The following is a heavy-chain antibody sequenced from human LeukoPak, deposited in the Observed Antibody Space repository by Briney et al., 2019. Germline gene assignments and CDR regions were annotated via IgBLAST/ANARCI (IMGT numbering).Heavy chain of an antibody. D-gene: IGHD5-12*01. CDR3: ARGALGNSGYDAFDY. CDR1: GFTVSSHY. CDR2: IYSGGIT. V-gene: IGHV3-66*01. J-gene: IGHJ4*02. Sequence: PGGSLRLSCAASGFTVSSHYMSWVRQAPGKGLERVSVIYSGGITYYADSVRGRFTISRDNSKNTLYLQMSSLRAEDTAVYYCARGALGNSGYDAFDYWGQGTLVTVSS.